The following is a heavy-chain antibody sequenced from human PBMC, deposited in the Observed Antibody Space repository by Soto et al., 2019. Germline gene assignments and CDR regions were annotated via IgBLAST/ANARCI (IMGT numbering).Heavy chain of an antibody. CDR2: INAGNGNT. CDR1: GYTFTDYF. Sequence: ASVKVSCKASGYTFTDYFMNWMRQAPGQRLEWMGWINAGNGNTKYSQKLQGRVTITRDTSSSTAYMQLSSLRSEDTAVYYCARGEQLAVLYYYYYGMDVWGQGTTVTVSS. D-gene: IGHD6-6*01. V-gene: IGHV1-3*01. CDR3: ARGEQLAVLYYYYYGMDV. J-gene: IGHJ6*02.